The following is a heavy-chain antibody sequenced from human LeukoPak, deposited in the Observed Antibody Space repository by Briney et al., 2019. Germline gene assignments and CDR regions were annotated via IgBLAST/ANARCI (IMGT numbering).Heavy chain of an antibody. D-gene: IGHD3-22*01. V-gene: IGHV1-8*01. CDR2: MNPNSGNT. CDR3: ARAYYYDSSGAFDI. J-gene: IGHJ3*02. CDR1: GYTFTSYD. Sequence: ASVKVSCKASGYTFTSYDINWVRQATGQGLEWMGWMNPNSGNTGYAQKFQGRVTMTRNTSISTAYMELSSLRSEDSAVYYCARAYYYDSSGAFDIWGQGTMVTVSS.